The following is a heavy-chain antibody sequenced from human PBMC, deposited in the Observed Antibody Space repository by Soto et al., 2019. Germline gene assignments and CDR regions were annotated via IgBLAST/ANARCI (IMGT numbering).Heavy chain of an antibody. J-gene: IGHJ6*03. Sequence: GASVKVSCKASGYTFTSYAMHWVRQAPGQRLEWMRWINAGNGNTKYSQKFQGRVTITRDTSASTAYMELSSLRSEDTAVYYCAVGHSSSPGYYYYYMDVWGKGTTVTVSS. CDR3: AVGHSSSPGYYYYYMDV. CDR2: INAGNGNT. V-gene: IGHV1-3*01. CDR1: GYTFTSYA. D-gene: IGHD6-6*01.